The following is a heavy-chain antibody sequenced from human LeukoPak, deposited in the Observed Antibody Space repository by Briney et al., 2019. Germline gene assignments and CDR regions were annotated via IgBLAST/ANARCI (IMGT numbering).Heavy chain of an antibody. Sequence: ASVKVSCKVSGYTLTELSMHWVRQAPGKGLGWMGGFDPEDGETIYAQKFQGRVTMTEDTSTDTAYMELSSLRSEDTAVYYCATDLGYSGSYDYWGQGTLVTVSS. D-gene: IGHD1-26*01. CDR1: GYTLTELS. V-gene: IGHV1-24*01. CDR3: ATDLGYSGSYDY. CDR2: FDPEDGET. J-gene: IGHJ4*02.